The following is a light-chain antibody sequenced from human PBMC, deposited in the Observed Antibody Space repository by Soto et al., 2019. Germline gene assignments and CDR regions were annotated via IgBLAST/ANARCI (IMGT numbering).Light chain of an antibody. CDR2: AAS. Sequence: DIRLTPSPSFLSASVCDRVPITCRASRGISSYLAWYQQKPGKAPKLLIYAASTLHTGVPSRFSGSGSGTEFTLTISSLQPEDFATYYCQQLNSYLITFGQGTRLEI. J-gene: IGKJ5*01. CDR3: QQLNSYLIT. CDR1: RGISSY. V-gene: IGKV1-9*01.